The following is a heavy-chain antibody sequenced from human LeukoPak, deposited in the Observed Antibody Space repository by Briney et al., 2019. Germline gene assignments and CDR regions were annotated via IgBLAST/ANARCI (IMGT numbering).Heavy chain of an antibody. Sequence: GRSLGLSCAASGFTFSSYSMNWVRQAPGKGLEWVSSISSSSSYIYYADSVKGRFTISRDNSKNTLYLQMNSLRAEDTAVYYCARVGYDSSGYYSQWYFDYWGQGTLVTVSS. CDR2: ISSSSSYI. V-gene: IGHV3-21*04. CDR3: ARVGYDSSGYYSQWYFDY. CDR1: GFTFSSYS. J-gene: IGHJ4*02. D-gene: IGHD3-22*01.